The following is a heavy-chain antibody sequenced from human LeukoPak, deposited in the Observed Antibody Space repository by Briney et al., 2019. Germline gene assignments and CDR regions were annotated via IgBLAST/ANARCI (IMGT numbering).Heavy chain of an antibody. CDR1: GFIFSSYW. Sequence: GGSLRLSCAASGFIFSSYWMHWVRQAPGKGLVWVSRINPDGSSTTYADSVEGRFTISRDNAKNTLSLQMNSLRAEDTAVYYCARVGYNYGYDYWGQGTLVTVSS. CDR2: INPDGSST. V-gene: IGHV3-74*01. J-gene: IGHJ4*02. CDR3: ARVGYNYGYDY. D-gene: IGHD5-18*01.